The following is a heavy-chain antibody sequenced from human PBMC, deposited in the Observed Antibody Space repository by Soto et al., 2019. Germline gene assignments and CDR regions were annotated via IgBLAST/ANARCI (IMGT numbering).Heavy chain of an antibody. CDR1: GYTFTSYG. Sequence: ASVKVSCKASGYTFTSYGISWVRQAPGQGIEWIGWISAYNGNTNYAQKLQGRVTMTTDTSTSTAYMELRSLRSDDTAVYYCATWYYYDSSGYYYVDSFDIWGQGTMVTVSS. CDR3: ATWYYYDSSGYYYVDSFDI. CDR2: ISAYNGNT. V-gene: IGHV1-18*01. D-gene: IGHD3-22*01. J-gene: IGHJ3*02.